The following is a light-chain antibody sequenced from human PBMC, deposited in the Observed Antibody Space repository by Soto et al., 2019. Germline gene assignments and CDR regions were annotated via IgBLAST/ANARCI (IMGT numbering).Light chain of an antibody. CDR2: GAS. CDR3: QQYGSSPPKYT. Sequence: EIVLTQSPGTLSLSPGERATLSCRASQSVSSSYLAWYQQKPGQAPRLLIYGASSRATGIPDRFSGSXXGTXXTLTISRLEPEDFAVYYCQQYGSSPPKYTFGQGTKLEIK. V-gene: IGKV3-20*01. CDR1: QSVSSSY. J-gene: IGKJ2*01.